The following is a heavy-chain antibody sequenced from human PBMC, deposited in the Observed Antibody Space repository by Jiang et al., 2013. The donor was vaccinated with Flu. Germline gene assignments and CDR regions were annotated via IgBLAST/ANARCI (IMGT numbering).Heavy chain of an antibody. V-gene: IGHV3-53*04. Sequence: LVESGRRLGPAWGVPETLLCSLWVHVSSNYMSWVRQAPGKGLGWVSVIYSGGSTYYADSVKGRFTISRHNSKNTLYLQMNSLRAEDTAVYYCARDSGIAAAGTVDYWGQGTLVTVSS. D-gene: IGHD6-13*01. CDR2: IYSGGST. CDR1: VHVSSNY. J-gene: IGHJ4*02. CDR3: ARDSGIAAAGTVDY.